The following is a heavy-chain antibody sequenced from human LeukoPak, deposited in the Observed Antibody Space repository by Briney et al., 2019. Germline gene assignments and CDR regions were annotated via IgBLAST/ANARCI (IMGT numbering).Heavy chain of an antibody. CDR2: IYTSGST. V-gene: IGHV4-61*02. CDR1: GGSISSATYY. J-gene: IGHJ5*02. D-gene: IGHD6-13*01. CDR3: ARAYSSSWYFNWFDP. Sequence: SETLSLTCTVSGGSISSATYYWNWIRQPAGKGLEWIGRIYTSGSTNYNPSLKSRVTISVDTSKNQFSLKLSSVTAADTAVYFCARAYSSSWYFNWFDPWGQGTLVTVSS.